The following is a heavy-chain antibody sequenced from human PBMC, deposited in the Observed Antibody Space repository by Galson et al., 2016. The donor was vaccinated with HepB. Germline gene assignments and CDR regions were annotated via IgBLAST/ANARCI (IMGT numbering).Heavy chain of an antibody. D-gene: IGHD1-14*01. Sequence: SLRLSCAASGFTFRSYWMSWVRQAPGKGLEWVANIKLDGSDKFYVESVKGRFTISRDNAKNSVYLQMNSLRAEDTAVYYCARRNLLDYWGQGTLVAISS. CDR3: ARRNLLDY. V-gene: IGHV3-7*03. CDR2: IKLDGSDK. CDR1: GFTFRSYW. J-gene: IGHJ4*02.